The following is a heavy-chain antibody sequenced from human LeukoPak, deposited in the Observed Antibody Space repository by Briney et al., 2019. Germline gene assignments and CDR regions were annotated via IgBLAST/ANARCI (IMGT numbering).Heavy chain of an antibody. V-gene: IGHV1-2*06. CDR1: GYTFTRYY. Sequence: GASVKVSCKASGYTFTRYYMHWVRQAPGQRREWMGRINPTSGGTNYAQKFQGRVTITRDTSISTAYMELSRLRSDDTAVYYCARIGGDYDILTGYPTLTDAFDIWGQGTMVTVSS. J-gene: IGHJ3*02. D-gene: IGHD3-9*01. CDR3: ARIGGDYDILTGYPTLTDAFDI. CDR2: INPTSGGT.